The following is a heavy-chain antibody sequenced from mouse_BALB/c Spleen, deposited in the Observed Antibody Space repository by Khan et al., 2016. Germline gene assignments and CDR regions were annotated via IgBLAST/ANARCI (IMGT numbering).Heavy chain of an antibody. CDR2: INTYSGAS. V-gene: IGHV9-3-1*01. Sequence: QIQLVQSGPELKKPGKTVKISCKASGYTFTNYGMNWVKQAPGKGLKWMGWINTYSGASTYADDFKGRFAFSLETSAITAYLQINNLKHEDTATYFCARYRYYYGSSRYFDVWGAGTTVTVSS. CDR1: GYTFTNYG. D-gene: IGHD1-1*01. CDR3: ARYRYYYGSSRYFDV. J-gene: IGHJ1*01.